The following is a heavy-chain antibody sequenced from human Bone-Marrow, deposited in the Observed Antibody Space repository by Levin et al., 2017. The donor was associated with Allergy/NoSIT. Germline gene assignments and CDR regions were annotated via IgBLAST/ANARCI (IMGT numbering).Heavy chain of an antibody. J-gene: IGHJ4*02. CDR3: ARDPMTCSGGSCYHFDY. CDR2: VSISGDHI. D-gene: IGHD2-15*01. CDR1: GFTFSNYN. Sequence: ASVKVSCAASGFTFSNYNMHWVRQSPGKGLEWVSSVSISGDHIYYTDSVKGRFTISRDNAKNSLYLQMNDLRAEDTAVYYCARDPMTCSGGSCYHFDYWGQGTLVTVSS. V-gene: IGHV3-21*01.